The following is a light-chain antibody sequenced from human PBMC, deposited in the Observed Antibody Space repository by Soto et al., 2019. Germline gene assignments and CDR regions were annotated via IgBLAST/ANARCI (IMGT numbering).Light chain of an antibody. CDR2: DAS. Sequence: DIQMTQSPSSLSASVGDSVTITCQASHDISNSLNWYQHKPGKAPKLVIYDASNLETGVPSRFSGSGSGTDFTFTISSLQPEDIEKYYCQQYDNVPTYTFGQGTKLDIK. V-gene: IGKV1-33*01. J-gene: IGKJ2*01. CDR1: HDISNS. CDR3: QQYDNVPTYT.